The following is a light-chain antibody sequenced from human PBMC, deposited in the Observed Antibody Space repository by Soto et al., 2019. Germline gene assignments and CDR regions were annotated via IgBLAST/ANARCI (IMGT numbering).Light chain of an antibody. CDR1: QSVSSY. J-gene: IGKJ3*01. CDR2: DAS. V-gene: IGKV3-11*01. Sequence: EIVLTQSPATLSLSPGERATLSCRAGQSVSSYLAWYQQKPGQAPRLLIYDASSRATGIPARFSGSGSGTDFTLTSSSLEPEDFAVYYCQQRSCWPPTFGPGTKVDIK. CDR3: QQRSCWPPT.